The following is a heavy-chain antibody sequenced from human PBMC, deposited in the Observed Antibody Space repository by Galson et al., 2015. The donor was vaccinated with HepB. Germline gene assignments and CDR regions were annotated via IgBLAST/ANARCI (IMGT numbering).Heavy chain of an antibody. CDR1: GFTFSSYT. D-gene: IGHD3-10*01. CDR2: ISSTGTTT. V-gene: IGHV3-48*02. Sequence: SLRLSCAASGFTFSSYTMNWVRQAPGKGLESVSCISSTGTTTYYADSAKGRFTISRDHAQNSLYLQMNSLRDEDTAVYYCARVYFGSGSSSAYWYFDLWGRGALVTVSS. J-gene: IGHJ2*01. CDR3: ARVYFGSGSSSAYWYFDL.